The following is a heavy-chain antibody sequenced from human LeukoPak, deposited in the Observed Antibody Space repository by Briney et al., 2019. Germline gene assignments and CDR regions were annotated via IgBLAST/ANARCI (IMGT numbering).Heavy chain of an antibody. Sequence: GGSLRLSCAASGFTFSSYSMNWVRQAPGKGLEWVSSISSSSSYIYYADSVKGRITISRDNAKNSLYLQMNSLRAEDTAVYYCARGMRGDWFDPWGQGTLVTVSS. J-gene: IGHJ5*02. V-gene: IGHV3-21*01. CDR3: ARGMRGDWFDP. CDR1: GFTFSSYS. CDR2: ISSSSSYI. D-gene: IGHD3-16*01.